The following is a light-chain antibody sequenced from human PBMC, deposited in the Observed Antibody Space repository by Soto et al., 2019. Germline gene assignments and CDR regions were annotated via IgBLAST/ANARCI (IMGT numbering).Light chain of an antibody. CDR3: QQYGSSPWT. Sequence: EIVLTQSPGTLSLSPGERATLSCRASRSGSSNYLAWYQQKPGQAPRPPIYGPSSRATCIPDRFSGSGAGTDFTHTISRRETGDFAVECGQQYGSSPWTNAQGTEVEIK. V-gene: IGKV3-20*01. CDR1: RSGSSNY. J-gene: IGKJ1*01. CDR2: GPS.